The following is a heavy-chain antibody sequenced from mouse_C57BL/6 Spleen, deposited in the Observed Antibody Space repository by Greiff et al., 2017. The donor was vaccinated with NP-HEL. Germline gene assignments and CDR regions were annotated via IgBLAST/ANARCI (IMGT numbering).Heavy chain of an antibody. J-gene: IGHJ4*01. V-gene: IGHV1-76*01. D-gene: IGHD1-1*01. CDR1: GYTFTDYY. Sequence: QVQLQQSGAELVRPGASVKLSCKASGYTFTDYYINWVKQRPGQGLEWIARIYPGSGNTYYNEKFKGKATLTAEKSSSTAYMQLSSLTSEDSAVYFCARRSGSSYDYYAMDYWGQGTSVTVSS. CDR3: ARRSGSSYDYYAMDY. CDR2: IYPGSGNT.